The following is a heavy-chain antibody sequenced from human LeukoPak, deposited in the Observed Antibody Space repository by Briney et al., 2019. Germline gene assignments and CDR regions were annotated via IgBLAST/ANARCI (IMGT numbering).Heavy chain of an antibody. CDR3: AHRPTTGKWFDP. D-gene: IGHD4-17*01. CDR2: IYWDDDK. CDR1: GFSLSTSGVG. Sequence: SGPTLVHPTQTLTLTFTFSGFSLSTSGVGVGWIRQPPGKALEWLALIYWDDDKRYSPSLKSRLTITTDTSKNQVVLTMTNMDPVDTATYYCAHRPTTGKWFDPWGQGTLVTVSS. J-gene: IGHJ5*02. V-gene: IGHV2-5*02.